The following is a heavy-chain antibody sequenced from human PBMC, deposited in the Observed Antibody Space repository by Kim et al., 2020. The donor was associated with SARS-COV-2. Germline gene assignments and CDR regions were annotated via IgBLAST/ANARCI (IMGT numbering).Heavy chain of an antibody. V-gene: IGHV7-4-1*02. D-gene: IGHD5-18*01. Sequence: ASVKVSCKASGYTFNSYAMNWVRQAPGQGLEWMGWINTNTGNPTYAQGFTGRFVFSLDTSVSTAYLQISSLKTEDTAVYYCAKEGYTTTSVWGQGTMVTVSS. J-gene: IGHJ3*01. CDR2: INTNTGNP. CDR3: AKEGYTTTSV. CDR1: GYTFNSYA.